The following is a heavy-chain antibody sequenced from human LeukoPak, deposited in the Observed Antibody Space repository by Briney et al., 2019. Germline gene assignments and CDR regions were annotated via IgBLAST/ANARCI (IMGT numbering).Heavy chain of an antibody. CDR2: ISGSGGST. J-gene: IGHJ4*02. CDR1: GFTFGSCW. D-gene: IGHD4-11*01. CDR3: AKAYSILAPYFDY. V-gene: IGHV3-23*01. Sequence: GGSLRLSCAASGFTFGSCWMNWVRQAPGKGLEWVSVISGSGGSTYYADSVKGRFTISRDNSKNTLYLQMNSLRAEDTAVYYCAKAYSILAPYFDYWGQGTLVTVSS.